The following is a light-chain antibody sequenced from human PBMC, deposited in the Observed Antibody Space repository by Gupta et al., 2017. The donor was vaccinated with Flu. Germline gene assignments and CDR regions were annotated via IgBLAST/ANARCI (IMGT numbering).Light chain of an antibody. Sequence: EIVMTQSPATLSVSPGERATLSCRASQSVSSNLAWYQQKPGQAPRLLIYGASTRATGIPARFRGSGSGTECTLTISSLQSEDFAVYYCQQYNNGPPYSFGQGTKLEIK. CDR2: GAS. V-gene: IGKV3-15*01. CDR1: QSVSSN. CDR3: QQYNNGPPYS. J-gene: IGKJ2*03.